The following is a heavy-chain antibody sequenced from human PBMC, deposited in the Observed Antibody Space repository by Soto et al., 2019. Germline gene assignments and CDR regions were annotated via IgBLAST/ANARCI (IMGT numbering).Heavy chain of an antibody. V-gene: IGHV1-3*01. D-gene: IGHD1-26*01. CDR1: GYTFTSYA. J-gene: IGHJ2*01. CDR3: GRGGSLYRSCDL. CDR2: INAGNGKT. Sequence: QVQLVQSGAEVKKPGASVKVSCKASGYTFTSYAMHWVRQAPGQRLEWMGWINAGNGKTKYSQKFQGRVTITRDTYASADYMEMSSLRSEDTAVYYCGRGGSLYRSCDLWGGGTLVTVSS.